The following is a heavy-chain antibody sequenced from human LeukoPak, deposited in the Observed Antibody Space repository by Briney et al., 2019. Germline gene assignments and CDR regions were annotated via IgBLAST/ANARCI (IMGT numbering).Heavy chain of an antibody. CDR1: GYTFTGYY. Sequence: ALVKVSCKASGYTFTGYYMHWVRQAPGQGLEWMGWINPNSGGTNYAQKFQGRVTMTRDTSISTAYMELSRLRSDDTAVYYCARDILGGYYDSSGYYHYYGMDVWGQGTTVTVSS. J-gene: IGHJ6*02. CDR3: ARDILGGYYDSSGYYHYYGMDV. V-gene: IGHV1-2*02. CDR2: INPNSGGT. D-gene: IGHD3-22*01.